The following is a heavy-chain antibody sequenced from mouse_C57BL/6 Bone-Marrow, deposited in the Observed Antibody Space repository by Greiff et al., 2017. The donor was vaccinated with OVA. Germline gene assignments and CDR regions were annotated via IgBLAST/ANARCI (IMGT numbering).Heavy chain of an antibody. D-gene: IGHD1-1*01. CDR1: GYTFTSYG. J-gene: IGHJ1*03. CDR3: ATYGSHWYFDV. CDR2: IYPRSGNT. Sequence: QVQLKQSGAELARPGASVKLSCKASGYTFTSYGISWVKQRTGQGLEWIGEIYPRSGNTYYNEKFKGKATLTADKSSSTAYMELRSLTSEDSAVYFCATYGSHWYFDVWGTGTTVTVSS. V-gene: IGHV1-81*01.